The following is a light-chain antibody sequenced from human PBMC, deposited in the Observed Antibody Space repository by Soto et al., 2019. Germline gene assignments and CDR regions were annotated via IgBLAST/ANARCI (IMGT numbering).Light chain of an antibody. V-gene: IGKV3-20*01. CDR3: QQFGNSRYT. CDR2: GAS. J-gene: IGKJ2*01. CDR1: QSLSRDY. Sequence: EIVLTQSPGTLSLSPGERATLSCRASQSLSRDYLAWYQQIPGQAPRVLIYGASTRATGIPDRFSGSGFGTDFTLTISRLEPEDFAVYYCQQFGNSRYTFGQGTKLEIK.